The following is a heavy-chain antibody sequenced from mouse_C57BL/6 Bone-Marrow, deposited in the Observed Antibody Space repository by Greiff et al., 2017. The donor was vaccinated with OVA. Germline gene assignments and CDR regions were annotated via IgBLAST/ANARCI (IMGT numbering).Heavy chain of an antibody. CDR3: ARITIYYYGSSSYYAMDD. Sequence: QVQLQQSGAELAKPGASVKLSCKASGYTFTSYWMHWVKQRPGQGLEWIGYINPSSGYTKYNQKFKDKATLTADKSSSTAYMQLSSLTYEDSAVYYCARITIYYYGSSSYYAMDDWGQGTSVTVSS. CDR2: INPSSGYT. D-gene: IGHD1-1*01. V-gene: IGHV1-7*01. CDR1: GYTFTSYW. J-gene: IGHJ4*01.